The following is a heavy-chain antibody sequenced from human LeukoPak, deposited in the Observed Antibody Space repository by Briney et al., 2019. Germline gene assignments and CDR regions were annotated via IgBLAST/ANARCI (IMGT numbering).Heavy chain of an antibody. V-gene: IGHV3-7*01. CDR3: ARAGQPWFRYYFDY. CDR1: GFTFSSYW. D-gene: IGHD5-18*01. J-gene: IGHJ4*02. CDR2: IKQDGSEK. Sequence: GGSLRLSCAASGFTFSSYWMSWVRQAPGKGLEWVANIKQDGSEKYYVDSVKGRFTISRDNAKNSLYLQMNSLRAEDTAVYYCARAGQPWFRYYFDYWGQGTLVTVSS.